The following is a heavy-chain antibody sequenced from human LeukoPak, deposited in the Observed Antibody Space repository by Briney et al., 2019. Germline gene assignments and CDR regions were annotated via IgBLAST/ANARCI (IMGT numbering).Heavy chain of an antibody. J-gene: IGHJ5*02. CDR3: ARADYGHWFDP. Sequence: SETLSLTCTVSGGSISSGGYSWSWIRQHPGKGLEWIGYIYYSGSTYYNPSLKSRVTISVDTSKNQFSLKLSSVTAADTAVYYCARADYGHWFDPWGQGTLVTVSS. CDR2: IYYSGST. D-gene: IGHD4-17*01. V-gene: IGHV4-31*03. CDR1: GGSISSGGYS.